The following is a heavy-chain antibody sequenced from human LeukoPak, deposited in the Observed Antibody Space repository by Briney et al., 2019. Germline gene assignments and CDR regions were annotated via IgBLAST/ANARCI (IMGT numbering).Heavy chain of an antibody. CDR2: IRQDGSET. Sequence: GGSLRLSCAASGFTFSSYAMSWVRQAPGKGLEWVANIRQDGSETNYVDSVKGRFTISRDNAKNSLYLQMNSLIGEDTAVYYCARTLKVSQYGMDVWGQGTTVTVSS. CDR1: GFTFSSYA. J-gene: IGHJ6*02. V-gene: IGHV3-7*01. D-gene: IGHD2-21*01. CDR3: ARTLKVSQYGMDV.